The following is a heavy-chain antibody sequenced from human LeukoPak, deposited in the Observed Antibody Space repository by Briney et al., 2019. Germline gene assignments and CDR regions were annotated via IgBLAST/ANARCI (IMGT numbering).Heavy chain of an antibody. CDR3: AKGDRNSYYSFDS. CDR1: GGSISSYY. CDR2: IYYSGST. J-gene: IGHJ4*02. D-gene: IGHD1-26*01. Sequence: PSETLSLTCTVSGGSISSYYWSWIRQPPGKGLEWIGYIYYSGSTNYNPSLKSRVTISVDTSKNQFSLRLNSVTAADTAVYYCAKGDRNSYYSFDSWGQGTLVTVSS. V-gene: IGHV4-59*03.